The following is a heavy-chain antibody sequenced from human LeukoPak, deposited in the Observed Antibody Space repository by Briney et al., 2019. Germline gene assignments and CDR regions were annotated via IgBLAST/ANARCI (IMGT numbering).Heavy chain of an antibody. CDR3: ARPYYYDSRIDP. CDR1: GGSISSGDYY. D-gene: IGHD3-22*01. CDR2: MYYSGST. J-gene: IGHJ5*02. Sequence: KPSETLSLTCTVSGGSISSGDYYWSWIRQPPGKGLEWIAYMYYSGSTYYNPSLKSRVTMSADTSKNQLSLKLSSVTAADTAVYYCARPYYYDSRIDPWGQGTLVTVSP. V-gene: IGHV4-30-4*01.